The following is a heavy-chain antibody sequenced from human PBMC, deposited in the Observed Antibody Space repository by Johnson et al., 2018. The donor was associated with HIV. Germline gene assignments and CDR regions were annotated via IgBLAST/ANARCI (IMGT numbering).Heavy chain of an antibody. J-gene: IGHJ3*02. CDR3: AKGPNGQLDDAFHI. D-gene: IGHD6-6*01. Sequence: VQLVESGGGVVQPGGSLRLSCAASGFTFDDYAMHWVRQAPGKGLEWVSGISWNSGSIGYADSVKGRFTISRDNAKNSLYLQMNSLRAEDTAVYYCAKGPNGQLDDAFHIWGQGTMVTVSS. CDR2: ISWNSGSI. CDR1: GFTFDDYA. V-gene: IGHV3-9*01.